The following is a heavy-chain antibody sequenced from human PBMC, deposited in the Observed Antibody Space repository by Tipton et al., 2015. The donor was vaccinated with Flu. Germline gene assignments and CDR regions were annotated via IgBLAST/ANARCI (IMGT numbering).Heavy chain of an antibody. CDR2: LCPGSP. D-gene: IGHD1-26*01. V-gene: IGHV4-38-2*01. CDR1: GGSVGSPYC. Sequence: TLSLTCSVSGGSVGSPYCWGWVRQPPGKGLQWIGNLCPGSPYYNSSLRSRVTISVDTSKNQFSLKLSSVTAADTAVYYCARLTTRTYCPDYWGQGTLVTVSS. J-gene: IGHJ4*02. CDR3: ARLTTRTYCPDY.